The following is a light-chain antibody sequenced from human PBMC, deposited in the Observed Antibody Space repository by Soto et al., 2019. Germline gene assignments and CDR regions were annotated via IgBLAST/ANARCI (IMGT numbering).Light chain of an antibody. Sequence: DIQMTQSPSSLSASVGDRVTITCRTSQSINTYLNWYQQKPGEAPKLLIYAASILQNGVPSTFSGSGSGTDFTLTISRLEPEDFATYYCQQANSFPLTFGGGTKVDIK. V-gene: IGKV1-39*01. CDR1: QSINTY. CDR3: QQANSFPLT. J-gene: IGKJ4*01. CDR2: AAS.